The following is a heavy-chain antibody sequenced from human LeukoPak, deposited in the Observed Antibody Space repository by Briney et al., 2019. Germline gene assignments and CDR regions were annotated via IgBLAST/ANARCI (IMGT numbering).Heavy chain of an antibody. CDR2: IYHSGST. V-gene: IGHV4-4*02. CDR3: ARQGPFIVVVPAAIKYFDY. Sequence: SGTLSLTCVVSGGSISHDNWWSWVRQPPGKGLEWIGEIYHSGSTNYNPSLKSRVTISVDTSKNQFSLKLSSVTAAETAVYYCARQGPFIVVVPAAIKYFDYWGQGTLVTVSS. D-gene: IGHD2-2*01. J-gene: IGHJ4*02. CDR1: GGSISHDNW.